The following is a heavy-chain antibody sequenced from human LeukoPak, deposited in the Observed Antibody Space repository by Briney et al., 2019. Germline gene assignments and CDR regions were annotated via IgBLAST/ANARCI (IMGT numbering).Heavy chain of an antibody. CDR1: GYTFTSYD. J-gene: IGHJ5*02. D-gene: IGHD4-11*01. CDR2: MNPNSGNT. CDR3: ARTTVIWRGNWFDP. Sequence: ASVKVSCKASGYTFTSYDINWVRQATGQGLEWMGWMNPNSGNTGYAQKFQGRVTMTTDTSTSTAYMELRSLRSDDTAVYYCARTTVIWRGNWFDPWGQGTLVTVSS. V-gene: IGHV1-8*01.